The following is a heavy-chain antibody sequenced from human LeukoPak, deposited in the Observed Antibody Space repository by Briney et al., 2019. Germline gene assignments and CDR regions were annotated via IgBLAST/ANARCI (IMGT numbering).Heavy chain of an antibody. CDR2: ISGSGGST. J-gene: IGHJ3*02. V-gene: IGHV3-23*01. D-gene: IGHD2-15*01. CDR3: ARDIVVVVAATRSDAFDI. CDR1: GFTISSYA. Sequence: PGGSLRLSCAASGFTISSYAMSWVRQAPGKGLEWVSAISGSGGSTYYADSVKGRFTISRDNSKNTLYLQMNSLRAEATAVYYCARDIVVVVAATRSDAFDIWGQGTMVTVSS.